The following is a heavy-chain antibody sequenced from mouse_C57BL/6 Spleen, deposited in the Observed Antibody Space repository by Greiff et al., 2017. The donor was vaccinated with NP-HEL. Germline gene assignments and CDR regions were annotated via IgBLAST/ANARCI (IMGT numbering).Heavy chain of an antibody. CDR3: ARPYYGKEEGYAMDY. V-gene: IGHV1-26*01. CDR2: INPNNGGT. J-gene: IGHJ4*01. Sequence: EVQLQQSGPELVKPGASVKISCKASGYTFTDYYMNWVKQSHGKSLEWIGDINPNNGGTSYNQKFKGKATLTVDKSSSTAYMELRSLTSEDSAVYYCARPYYGKEEGYAMDYWGQGTSVTVSS. CDR1: GYTFTDYY. D-gene: IGHD2-1*01.